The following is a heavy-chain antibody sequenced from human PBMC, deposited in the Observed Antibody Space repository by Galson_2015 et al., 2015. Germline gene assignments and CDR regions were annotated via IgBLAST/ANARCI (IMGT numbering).Heavy chain of an antibody. CDR2: IYYSGST. D-gene: IGHD1-26*01. J-gene: IGHJ2*01. Sequence: ATLYLTGTVSGGSISSYYGSWLRQPPGTGLEWIGYIYYSGSTNNNPSLKSRVTISVDTSKNQFSLKLSSVTAADTAVYYCARDLRYSGSYLRRTIYWYFDLWGRGTLVTVSS. V-gene: IGHV4-59*01. CDR3: ARDLRYSGSYLRRTIYWYFDL. CDR1: GGSISSYY.